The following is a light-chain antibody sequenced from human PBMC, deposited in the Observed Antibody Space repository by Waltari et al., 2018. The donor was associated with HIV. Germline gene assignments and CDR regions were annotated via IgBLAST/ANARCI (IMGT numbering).Light chain of an antibody. CDR2: EVT. V-gene: IGLV2-18*02. CDR3: CSYTITNTFV. Sequence: QSALTQPPSVSGSPGQSVTISCTGTISDVGIYNRVSWYQQSPGTAPKLIIFEVTKRPSGVPDRVSGSKSDNTASLTISGLQAEDEADYYCCSYTITNTFVFGTGTMVTVL. CDR1: ISDVGIYNR. J-gene: IGLJ1*01.